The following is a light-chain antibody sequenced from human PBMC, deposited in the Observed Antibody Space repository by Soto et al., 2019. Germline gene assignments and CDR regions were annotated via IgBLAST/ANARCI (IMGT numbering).Light chain of an antibody. CDR1: QNVNNR. CDR2: AAS. Sequence: EILLTQSPGSLSVFPGERASLSCRASQNVNNRLAWYQQKPGQAPRILIYAASSRATGIPDRFSGSGSGTDFSLTISRLEPEDFAVYYCQQYDTSPRTFGQGTKVDIK. CDR3: QQYDTSPRT. V-gene: IGKV3-20*01. J-gene: IGKJ1*01.